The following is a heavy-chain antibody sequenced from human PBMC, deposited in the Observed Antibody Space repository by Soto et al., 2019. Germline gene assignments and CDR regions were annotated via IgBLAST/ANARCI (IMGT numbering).Heavy chain of an antibody. CDR3: ARVRFLRDWFDP. D-gene: IGHD3-3*01. Sequence: SETLSLTCVVSGYSISSGYYWGWIRQPPGKGLEWIGSIYHTGITYYNPSLKSRVIISVDPSKDQFSLKLSSVTAADTAVYYCARVRFLRDWFDPWGQGALVTVSS. CDR1: GYSISSGYY. J-gene: IGHJ5*02. CDR2: IYHTGIT. V-gene: IGHV4-38-2*01.